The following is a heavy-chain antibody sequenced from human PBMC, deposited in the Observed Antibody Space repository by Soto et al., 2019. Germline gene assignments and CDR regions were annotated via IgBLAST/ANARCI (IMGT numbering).Heavy chain of an antibody. D-gene: IGHD5-12*01. V-gene: IGHV5-10-1*01. CDR3: ARGVKMATPHKYYFDY. CDR1: GYSFTSYW. J-gene: IGHJ4*02. Sequence: GESLKISCKGSGYSFTSYWITWVRQMPGKGLEWMGVFHASDSSTNYSPSFRGHVTISSDRSTNTAYLQWSSLKASDTAMYYCARGVKMATPHKYYFDYWGQGTLVTVSS. CDR2: FHASDSST.